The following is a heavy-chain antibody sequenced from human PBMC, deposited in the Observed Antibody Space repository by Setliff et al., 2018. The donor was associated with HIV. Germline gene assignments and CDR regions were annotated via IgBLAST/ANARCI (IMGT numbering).Heavy chain of an antibody. V-gene: IGHV4-4*07. CDR1: GGSISTYY. D-gene: IGHD5-12*01. CDR2: IFASGST. CDR3: VGGLRSRSQGHFDY. J-gene: IGHJ4*02. Sequence: SETLSLTCTASGGSISTYYLTWIRQPAGKGLEWIGRIFASGSTNYNPSLKSRVTMSVDTSKNQFSLRLSSVTAADTAVYYCVGGLRSRSQGHFDYWGQGTLVTVSS.